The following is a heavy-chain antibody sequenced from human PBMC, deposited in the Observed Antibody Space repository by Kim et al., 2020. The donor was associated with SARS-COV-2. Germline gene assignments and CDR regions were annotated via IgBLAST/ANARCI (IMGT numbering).Heavy chain of an antibody. CDR3: ARRYSSGWFYDY. D-gene: IGHD6-19*01. J-gene: IGHJ4*02. Sequence: YYNASLQGGVTMSVDTSKNQFSLKLSSVTAADTAIYYCARRYSSGWFYDYWGQGTLVSVSS. V-gene: IGHV4-39*01.